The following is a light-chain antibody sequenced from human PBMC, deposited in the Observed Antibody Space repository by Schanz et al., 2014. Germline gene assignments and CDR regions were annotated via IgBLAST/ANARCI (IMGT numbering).Light chain of an antibody. J-gene: IGLJ3*02. CDR2: DVT. Sequence: QSALTQPPSASGSPGQSVTISCTGTSSDVGAYNYVSWYQQHPGKAPKLIISDVTRRPSGVPDRFSGSKSDNTASLTVSGLQVEDEADYYCGSYAGTINWVFGGGTKLTVL. CDR3: GSYAGTINWV. CDR1: SSDVGAYNY. V-gene: IGLV2-8*01.